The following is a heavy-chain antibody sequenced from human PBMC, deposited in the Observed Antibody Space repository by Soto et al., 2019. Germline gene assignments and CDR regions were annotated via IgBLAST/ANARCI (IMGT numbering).Heavy chain of an antibody. V-gene: IGHV3-74*01. J-gene: IGHJ2*01. CDR3: ARVGQGAWYFDL. CDR2: INPDGRGT. D-gene: IGHD1-26*01. CDR1: GFTFSSYW. Sequence: EVQLVESGGGLVQPWGPLTLSCAASGFTFSSYWMHWVRQAPGKGVVWVSRINPDGRGTNYADSVKGQFTISRDNAKNTLYLQMNSLRPEDTAVYYCARVGQGAWYFDLWGRGTLVTVSS.